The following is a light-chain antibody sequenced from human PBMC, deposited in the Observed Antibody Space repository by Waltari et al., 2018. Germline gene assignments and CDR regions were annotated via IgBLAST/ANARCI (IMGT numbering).Light chain of an antibody. Sequence: ELVMTQSPATLSVSPGGRATLSCSASQTITNRLAWYQQKRGQPPRLLIDAASTRATGIPARFSGSGSGTEFTLTISSLQSEDFAVYYCQQYYNWPPITFGPGTKVDMK. CDR2: AAS. CDR3: QQYYNWPPIT. CDR1: QTITNR. J-gene: IGKJ3*01. V-gene: IGKV3-15*01.